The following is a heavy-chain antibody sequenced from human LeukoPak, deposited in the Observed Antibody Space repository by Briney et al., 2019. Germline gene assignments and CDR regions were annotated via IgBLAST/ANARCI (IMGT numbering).Heavy chain of an antibody. CDR2: IIPIFGTA. D-gene: IGHD4-17*01. V-gene: IGHV1-69*05. J-gene: IGHJ4*02. CDR3: ARDSGNYGDYVLGDY. CDR1: GGTFSSYA. Sequence: GASVKVSCKASGGTFSSYAISWVRQAPGQGLEWMGGIIPIFGTANYAQKFQGRVTITTDESTSTAYMELSSLRSEDTAVYYCARDSGNYGDYVLGDYWGQGTLVTVSS.